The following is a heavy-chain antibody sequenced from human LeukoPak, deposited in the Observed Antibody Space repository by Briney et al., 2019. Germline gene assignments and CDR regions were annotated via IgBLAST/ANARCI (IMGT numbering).Heavy chain of an antibody. D-gene: IGHD6-13*01. Sequence: SETLSLTCSVSGGSITSYYWSWIRQPPGKGLEWIGFIYYSANANYNPSLKSRVTISVDTSKNQFSLKLSSVTAADTAVYYCARTRGAAAGHDAFDIWGQGTMLTVSS. J-gene: IGHJ3*02. CDR1: GGSITSYY. CDR2: IYYSANA. V-gene: IGHV4-59*12. CDR3: ARTRGAAAGHDAFDI.